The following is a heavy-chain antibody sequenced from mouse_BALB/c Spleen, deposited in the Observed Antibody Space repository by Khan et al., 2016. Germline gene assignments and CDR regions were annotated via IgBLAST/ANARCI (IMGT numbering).Heavy chain of an antibody. V-gene: IGHV5-6-3*01. CDR3: ARENYRYYIDY. CDR1: GFTFSTYG. Sequence: EVELVESGGGLVQPGGSLKLSCAASGFTFSTYGMSWVRQTPDKRLELVATINSNGGSTYYPDSVKGRFTISRDNATNTLYLQMSSLKSEDTAMYYCARENYRYYIDYWGQGTTLTVSS. D-gene: IGHD2-14*01. CDR2: INSNGGST. J-gene: IGHJ2*01.